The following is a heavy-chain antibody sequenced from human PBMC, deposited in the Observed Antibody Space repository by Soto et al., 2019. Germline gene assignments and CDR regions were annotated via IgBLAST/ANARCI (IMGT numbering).Heavy chain of an antibody. J-gene: IGHJ5*02. Sequence: SETLSLTCAVYGGSFSGYYWSWIRQPPGKGLEWIGEINHSGSTNYIPSLKSRVTISVDTSKNQFSLKLSSVTAADTAVYYCAPKLGYCSGVSCSTGWFDPWGQGTLVTVSS. V-gene: IGHV4-34*01. CDR2: INHSGST. D-gene: IGHD2-15*01. CDR3: APKLGYCSGVSCSTGWFDP. CDR1: GGSFSGYY.